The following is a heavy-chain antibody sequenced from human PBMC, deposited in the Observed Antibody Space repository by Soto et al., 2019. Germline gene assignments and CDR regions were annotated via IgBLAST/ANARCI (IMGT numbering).Heavy chain of an antibody. D-gene: IGHD6-19*01. CDR1: GGSVSSRSDY. V-gene: IGHV4-61*01. Sequence: SATLSLTCTVAGGSVSSRSDYWSCIRHPPGKGLEWIGYIYYSGSTNYNPSLKSRVTISVDTSKNQFSLKLSSVTAADTAVYYCARDRIAVAGTGQGFDYWGQGTLVTVSS. J-gene: IGHJ4*02. CDR3: ARDRIAVAGTGQGFDY. CDR2: IYYSGST.